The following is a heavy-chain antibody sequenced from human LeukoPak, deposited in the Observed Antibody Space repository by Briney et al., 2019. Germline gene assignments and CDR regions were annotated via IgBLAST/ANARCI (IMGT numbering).Heavy chain of an antibody. V-gene: IGHV3-21*01. J-gene: IGHJ4*02. CDR1: GFTFSSYS. CDR2: ISSSSSYI. Sequence: GGSLRLSCAAPGFTFSSYSMNWVRQAPGKGLEWVSSISSSSSYIYYADSVKGRFTISRDNAKNSQYLQMNSLRAEDTAVYYCASHREVMNDYWGQGTLVTVSS. D-gene: IGHD1-26*01. CDR3: ASHREVMNDY.